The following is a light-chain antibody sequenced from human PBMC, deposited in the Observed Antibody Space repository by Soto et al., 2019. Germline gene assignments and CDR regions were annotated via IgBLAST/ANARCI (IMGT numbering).Light chain of an antibody. CDR2: DAS. J-gene: IGKJ1*01. V-gene: IGKV1-5*01. CDR1: QNINRW. Sequence: DIHLKQSNSTLSASVGDRVTITCRASQNINRWLAWYQRKPGKAPMLLIYDASSLQSGAPSRFSGSGSGTESTLTISRLQPDDFETYYSQQYSRHCKLGHGTKVDSK. CDR3: QQYSRHCK.